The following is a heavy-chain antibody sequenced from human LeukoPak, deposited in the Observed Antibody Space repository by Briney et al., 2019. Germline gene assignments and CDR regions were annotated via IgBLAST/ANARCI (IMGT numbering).Heavy chain of an antibody. D-gene: IGHD3-10*01. Sequence: IPSETLSLTCTVSGGSISSSSYYWGWIRQPPGKGLEWIGSIYYSGSTYYNPSLKSRVTISVDTSKNQFSLKLSSVTAADTAVYYCARVGPMVRGVTEKYFDYWGQGTLVTVSS. V-gene: IGHV4-39*07. CDR3: ARVGPMVRGVTEKYFDY. CDR1: GGSISSSSYY. J-gene: IGHJ4*02. CDR2: IYYSGST.